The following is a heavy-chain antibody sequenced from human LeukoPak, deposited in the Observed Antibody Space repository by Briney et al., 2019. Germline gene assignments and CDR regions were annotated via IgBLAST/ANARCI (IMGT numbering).Heavy chain of an antibody. J-gene: IGHJ4*02. V-gene: IGHV3-30*02. CDR2: IRYDGSNK. D-gene: IGHD6-19*01. Sequence: PGGSLRLSCAASGFTFSSYGMHWVRQAPGKGLEWVAFIRYDGSNKYYADSVKGRFTISRDNSKNTLYLQMNSLRAEDTAVYCYAKGVAVAGTFDYWGQGTLVTVSS. CDR3: AKGVAVAGTFDY. CDR1: GFTFSSYG.